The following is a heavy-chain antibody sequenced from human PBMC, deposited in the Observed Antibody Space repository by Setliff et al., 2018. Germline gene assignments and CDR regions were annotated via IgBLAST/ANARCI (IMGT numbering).Heavy chain of an antibody. D-gene: IGHD6-25*01. CDR2: IYYSGST. V-gene: IGHV4-31*03. Sequence: PSETLSLTCTVSGGSISSGGYYWSWIRQHPGKGLEWIGYIYYSGSTYYNPSLKSRVTISVDTSKNQFSLKLSSVTAADTAVYYCARVSGMGSPPYYYYYYGMDVWGQGTTVTVSS. J-gene: IGHJ6*02. CDR3: ARVSGMGSPPYYYYYYGMDV. CDR1: GGSISSGGYY.